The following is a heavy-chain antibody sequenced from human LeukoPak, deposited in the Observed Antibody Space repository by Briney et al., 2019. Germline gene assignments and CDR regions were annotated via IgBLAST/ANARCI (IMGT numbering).Heavy chain of an antibody. CDR3: ARYYDFWSGYYPFDY. Sequence: PGGFLRLSCAASGFTFDDYGMSWVRQAPGKGLEWVSGINWNGGSTGYADSVRGRFTISRDNAKNSLYLQMNSLKAEDTAVYYCARYYDFWSGYYPFDYWGQGTLVTVSS. CDR2: INWNGGST. CDR1: GFTFDDYG. D-gene: IGHD3-3*01. V-gene: IGHV3-20*04. J-gene: IGHJ4*02.